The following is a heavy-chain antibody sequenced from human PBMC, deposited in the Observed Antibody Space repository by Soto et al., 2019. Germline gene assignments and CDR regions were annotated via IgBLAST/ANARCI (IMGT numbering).Heavy chain of an antibody. CDR2: IYYSGST. CDR1: GGSISSSSYY. Sequence: KASETLSLTCTVSGGSISSSSYYWGWIRQPPGKGLEWIGSIYYSGSTYYNPSLKSRVTISVDTSKNQFSLKLSSVTAADTAVYYCARQGDYYDSSGSLDYWGQGTLVTVSS. V-gene: IGHV4-39*01. CDR3: ARQGDYYDSSGSLDY. J-gene: IGHJ4*02. D-gene: IGHD3-22*01.